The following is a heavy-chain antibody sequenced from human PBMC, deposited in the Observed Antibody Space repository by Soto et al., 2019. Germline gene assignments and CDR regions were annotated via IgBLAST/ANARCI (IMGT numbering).Heavy chain of an antibody. J-gene: IGHJ6*02. D-gene: IGHD2-21*02. CDR3: GVGLTYYYYGMDV. CDR1: GFTFSSYA. Sequence: EVQLLESGGGLVQPGGSLRLSCAASGFTFSSYAMSWVRQAPGKGLEWVSAISGSGGSTYYADSVKGRFTISRDNSKNTLYLQMNSLRAEDTAVYYCGVGLTYYYYGMDVWGQGTTVTVSS. CDR2: ISGSGGST. V-gene: IGHV3-23*01.